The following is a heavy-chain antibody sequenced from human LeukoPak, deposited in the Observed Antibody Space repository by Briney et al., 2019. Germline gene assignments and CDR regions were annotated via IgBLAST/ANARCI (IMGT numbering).Heavy chain of an antibody. CDR1: GGSFSGYY. J-gene: IGHJ4*02. V-gene: IGHV4-34*01. Sequence: SETLSLTCAVYGGSFSGYYWRWIRQPPGKGLEWIGEINHSGSTNYNPSLKSRVTISVDTSKNQFSLKLSSVTAADTAVYYCARGRSGSYRRKLDYWGQGTLVTVSS. D-gene: IGHD3-10*01. CDR2: INHSGST. CDR3: ARGRSGSYRRKLDY.